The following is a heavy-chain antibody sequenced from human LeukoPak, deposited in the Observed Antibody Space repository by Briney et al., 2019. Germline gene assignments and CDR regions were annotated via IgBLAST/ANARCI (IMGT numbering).Heavy chain of an antibody. Sequence: SETLSLTCTVSGGSISSYYWSWIRQPPGKGLEWIGYIYYSGSTNYNPSLKSRVTISVDTSKNQFPLKLSTVTAADTAVYYCARHWGADNYFDYWGQGTLVTVSS. D-gene: IGHD3-16*01. CDR3: ARHWGADNYFDY. J-gene: IGHJ4*02. CDR1: GGSISSYY. CDR2: IYYSGST. V-gene: IGHV4-59*08.